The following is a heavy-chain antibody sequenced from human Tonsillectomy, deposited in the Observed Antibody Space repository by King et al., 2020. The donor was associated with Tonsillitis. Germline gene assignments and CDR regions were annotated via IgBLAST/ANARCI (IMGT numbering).Heavy chain of an antibody. CDR2: IYHSGGT. J-gene: IGHJ4*02. D-gene: IGHD5-18*01. V-gene: IGHV4-4*02. CDR3: AGADLYSYVYEIGY. CDR1: GGSFSGSNW. Sequence: ELQESGPGLVKPSGTLSLTCDVSGGSFSGSNWWSWVRQPPGKGLEWIGEIYHSGGTNYNPFLKSRVTLSVDKSKNQFSLKLRSVTAADTAVYYCAGADLYSYVYEIGYWGQGTLVTVSS.